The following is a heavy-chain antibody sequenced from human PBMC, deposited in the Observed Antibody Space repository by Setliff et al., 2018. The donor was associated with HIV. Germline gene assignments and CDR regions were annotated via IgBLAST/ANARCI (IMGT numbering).Heavy chain of an antibody. Sequence: PSETLSLTCTVSGGSISSHCWSWIRQSPGKALEWIGYIYASGSIIYNPSLKSRVTISVDTSKNQFSLKLSSVTAADTAVYYCNIYYYYYMGVWGKGTTVTVSS. CDR2: IYASGSI. V-gene: IGHV4-59*11. CDR1: GGSISSHC. CDR3: NIYYYYYMGV. J-gene: IGHJ6*03.